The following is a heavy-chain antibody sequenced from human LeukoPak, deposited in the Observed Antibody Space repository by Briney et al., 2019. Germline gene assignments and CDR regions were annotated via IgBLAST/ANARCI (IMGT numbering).Heavy chain of an antibody. CDR1: RLTFSSYA. D-gene: IGHD4-17*01. CDR3: AKTLTTVTILDAFDI. V-gene: IGHV3-23*01. CDR2: ISGSGGST. Sequence: GGSLRLSCAASRLTFSSYAMSWVRQAPGKGLEWVSGISGSGGSTYYADSVKGRFTISRDNSKNTLYLQMSSLRAEDMAVYYCAKTLTTVTILDAFDIWGQGTMVTVSS. J-gene: IGHJ3*02.